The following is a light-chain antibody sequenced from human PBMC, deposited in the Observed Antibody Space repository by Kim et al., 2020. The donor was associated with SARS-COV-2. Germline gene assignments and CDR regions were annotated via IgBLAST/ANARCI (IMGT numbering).Light chain of an antibody. CDR2: DVS. CDR3: SSYTSSSTFGYV. CDR1: SRDVGGYNY. Sequence: SITISCTGTSRDVGGYNYVSWYQQHPGKAPKLMIYDVSKRPSGVSNRFSGSKSGNTASLTISGLQAEDEADYYCSSYTSSSTFGYVFGTGTKVTVL. J-gene: IGLJ1*01. V-gene: IGLV2-14*04.